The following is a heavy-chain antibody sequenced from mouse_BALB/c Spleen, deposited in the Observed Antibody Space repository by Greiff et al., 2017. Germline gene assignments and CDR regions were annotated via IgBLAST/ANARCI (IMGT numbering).Heavy chain of an antibody. J-gene: IGHJ2*01. CDR3: ARETLHFDY. V-gene: IGHV1-63*02. CDR1: GYAFTNYW. Sequence: QVHVKQSGAELVRPGTSVKISCKASGYAFTNYWLGWVKQRPGHGLEWIGDIYPGGGYTNYNEKFKGKATLTADTSSSTAYMQLSSLTSEDSAVYFCARETLHFDYWGQGTTLTVSS. CDR2: IYPGGGYT.